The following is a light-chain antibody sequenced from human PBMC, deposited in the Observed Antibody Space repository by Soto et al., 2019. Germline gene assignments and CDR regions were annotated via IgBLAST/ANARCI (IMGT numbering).Light chain of an antibody. CDR2: SAS. Sequence: DIVMTQSPDSLAVSLGERATINCKSSQSILYSSNNKNYLAWYQQKPGQPPKLLIYSASTRESGVPDRFSGSGSGTDFTLTISSLQAADVAVYYCQQYYTTPRWTFGQGTKVDIK. V-gene: IGKV4-1*01. CDR3: QQYYTTPRWT. J-gene: IGKJ1*01. CDR1: QSILYSSNNKNY.